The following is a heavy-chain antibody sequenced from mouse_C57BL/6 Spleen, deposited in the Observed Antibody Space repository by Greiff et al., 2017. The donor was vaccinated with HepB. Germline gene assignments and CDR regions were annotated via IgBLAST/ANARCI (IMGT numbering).Heavy chain of an antibody. V-gene: IGHV1-26*01. J-gene: IGHJ3*01. CDR2: INPNNGGT. Sequence: EVQLQQSGPELVKPGASVKISCKASGYTFTDYYMNWVKQSHGKSLEWIGDINPNNGGTSYNQKFKGKATLTVDKSSSTAYMELRSLTSEDSAVYYCARLGQRTDWFAYWGQGTLVTVSA. CDR1: GYTFTDYY. CDR3: ARLGQRTDWFAY.